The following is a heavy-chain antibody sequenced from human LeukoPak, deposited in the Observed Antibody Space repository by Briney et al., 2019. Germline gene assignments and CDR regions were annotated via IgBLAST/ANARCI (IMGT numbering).Heavy chain of an antibody. V-gene: IGHV1-2*02. CDR1: GYTFTSYG. J-gene: IGHJ4*02. D-gene: IGHD1-26*01. CDR3: ARVLRRGSYYDDY. CDR2: INPNSGGT. Sequence: ASVKVSCKASGYTFTSYGISWVRQAPGQGLEGMGWINPNSGGTNYAQKFQGRVTMTRDTSISTAYMELSRLRSDDTAVYYCARVLRRGSYYDDYWGQGTLVTVSS.